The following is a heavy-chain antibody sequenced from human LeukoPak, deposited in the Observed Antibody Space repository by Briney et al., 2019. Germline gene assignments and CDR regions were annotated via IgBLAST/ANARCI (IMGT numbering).Heavy chain of an antibody. J-gene: IGHJ6*02. Sequence: GESLKISCKGSGYSFTSYWIGWVRQMPGKGLEWMGIIYPGDSDTRYSPSFQGQVTISADKSISTAYLQWSSPKASDTAMYYCARPTTYYYGSGQINYGMDVWGQGTTVTVSS. CDR1: GYSFTSYW. V-gene: IGHV5-51*01. CDR2: IYPGDSDT. D-gene: IGHD3-10*01. CDR3: ARPTTYYYGSGQINYGMDV.